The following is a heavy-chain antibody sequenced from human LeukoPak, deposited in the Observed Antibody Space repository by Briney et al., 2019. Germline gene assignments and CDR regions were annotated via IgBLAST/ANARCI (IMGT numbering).Heavy chain of an antibody. V-gene: IGHV7-4-1*02. CDR2: INTNTGNP. J-gene: IGHJ5*01. CDR1: GYTFTSYG. Sequence: GASVRVSCKASGYTFTSYGINWVRQAPGQGLEWMGWINTNTGNPTYAQDFTGRFVFSLDTSVSTAYVQISSLKAEDTAVHYCARAYQPLGGLSFPDSWGQGTLVTVSS. CDR3: ARAYQPLGGLSFPDS. D-gene: IGHD3-16*02.